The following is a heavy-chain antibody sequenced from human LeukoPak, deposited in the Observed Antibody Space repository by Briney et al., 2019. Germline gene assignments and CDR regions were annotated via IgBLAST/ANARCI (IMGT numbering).Heavy chain of an antibody. D-gene: IGHD4-11*01. V-gene: IGHV3-74*01. Sequence: GGSLRLSCAASGFSFSSHWMHWVRQAPGKGLVWVSRIKSDETTANYADSVRGRFTISKDNAKNTLYLQMNNLRAEDTAVYYCAVHYSNYPFDYWGQGTQVTVSS. CDR3: AVHYSNYPFDY. CDR2: IKSDETTA. CDR1: GFSFSSHW. J-gene: IGHJ4*02.